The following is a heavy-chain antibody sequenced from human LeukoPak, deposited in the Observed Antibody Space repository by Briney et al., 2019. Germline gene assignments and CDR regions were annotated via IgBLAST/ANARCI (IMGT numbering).Heavy chain of an antibody. CDR1: GGSFSGYY. CDR2: INHSGST. CDR3: ARARAYYYGSGSYFDY. Sequence: SETLSLTCAVYGGSFSGYYWSWIRQPPGKGLDWIGEINHSGSTNYNPSLKSRVTISVDTSKNQFSLKLSSVTAADTAVYYCARARAYYYGSGSYFDYWGQGTLVTVSS. D-gene: IGHD3-10*01. V-gene: IGHV4-34*01. J-gene: IGHJ4*02.